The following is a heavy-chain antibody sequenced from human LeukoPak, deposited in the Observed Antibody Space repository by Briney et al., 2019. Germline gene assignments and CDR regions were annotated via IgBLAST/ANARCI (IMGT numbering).Heavy chain of an antibody. J-gene: IGHJ4*02. Sequence: ASVKVSCKASGYTFTSYAMHWVRQAPGQRLEWMGIINPSGGSTSYAQKFQGRVTMTRDTSTSTVYMELSSLRSEDTAVYYCASAPRIRYFDWLSSPFDYWGQGTLVTVSS. CDR1: GYTFTSYA. V-gene: IGHV1-46*01. CDR3: ASAPRIRYFDWLSSPFDY. CDR2: INPSGGST. D-gene: IGHD3-9*01.